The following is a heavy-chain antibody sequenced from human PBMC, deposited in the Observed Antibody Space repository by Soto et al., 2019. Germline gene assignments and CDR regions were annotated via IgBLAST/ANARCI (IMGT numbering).Heavy chain of an antibody. V-gene: IGHV1-18*01. CDR2: ISTYNGNT. D-gene: IGHD3-10*01. CDR3: AREMIRGVGSDY. CDR1: GYTFTSYG. J-gene: IGHJ4*02. Sequence: QVQLVQSGAEVKKPGASVKVSCKASGYTFTSYGISWVRQAPGQGLEWMGWISTYNGNTKYAQKLQGRVTVTTDTATSSAYMELRSLRCDDTAVFYCAREMIRGVGSDYWGQGTLVTVSS.